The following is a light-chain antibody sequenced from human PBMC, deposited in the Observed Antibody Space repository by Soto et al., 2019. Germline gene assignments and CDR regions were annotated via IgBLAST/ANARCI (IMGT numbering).Light chain of an antibody. CDR1: ESVDRY. CDR3: QQCSEWPLST. Sequence: EIGMTQSPGTLSVSPGERATLSCRASESVDRYLAWYQQKPGQAPRLLIYGASTRATGVPARFSGSGSGTEFTLTISSLQSEDFAVYVGQQCSEWPLSTFGRGTRLEAK. CDR2: GAS. J-gene: IGKJ5*01. V-gene: IGKV3-15*01.